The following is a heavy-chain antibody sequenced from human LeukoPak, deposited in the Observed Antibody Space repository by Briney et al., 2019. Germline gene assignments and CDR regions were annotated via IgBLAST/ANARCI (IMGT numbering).Heavy chain of an antibody. D-gene: IGHD4-11*01. CDR2: INYSGTS. V-gene: IGHV4-59*01. J-gene: IGHJ5*01. CDR3: ARDNYSPFDS. CDR1: GGSIGSFY. Sequence: SETLSLTCTVSGGSIGSFYWSWIRQPPGKGLEWIGHINYSGTSNYNPSLNSRVTISLDASKNQFSLTLTSLTAADTAMYYCARDNYSPFDSWGQGTPVTVSS.